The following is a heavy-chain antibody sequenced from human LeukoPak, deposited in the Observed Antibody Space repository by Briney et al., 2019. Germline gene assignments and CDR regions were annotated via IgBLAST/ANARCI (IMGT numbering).Heavy chain of an antibody. D-gene: IGHD6-19*01. CDR1: GYTFTGYY. J-gene: IGHJ4*02. V-gene: IGHV1-2*02. CDR3: ARATAGYSSGWADY. CDR2: INPNSGGT. Sequence: ASVKVSCKASGYTFTGYYMRWVRQAPGQGLEWMGWINPNSGGTNYAQKFQGGVTMTRDTSISTAYMELSRLRSDDTAVYYCARATAGYSSGWADYWGQGTLVTVSS.